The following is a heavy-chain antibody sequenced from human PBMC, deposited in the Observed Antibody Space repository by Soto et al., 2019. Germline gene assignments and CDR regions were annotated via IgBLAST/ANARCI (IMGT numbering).Heavy chain of an antibody. CDR1: GFTFSSYD. D-gene: IGHD3-10*01. CDR3: VRDLRAYDGYGYVDL. CDR2: IGTAGET. Sequence: EVQLVESGGGLVQPGGSLRLSCAASGFTFSSYDMHWVRQASGKGLEWVSGIGTAGETYYQGSVKGRFTISRENAKYSLYRQMNSLRAGDTAVYYCVRDLRAYDGYGYVDLWGRGTLVTVSS. V-gene: IGHV3-13*01. J-gene: IGHJ2*01.